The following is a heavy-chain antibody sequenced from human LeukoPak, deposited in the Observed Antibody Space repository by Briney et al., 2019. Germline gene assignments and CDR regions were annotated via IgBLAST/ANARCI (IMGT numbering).Heavy chain of an antibody. J-gene: IGHJ4*02. D-gene: IGHD2-2*01. Sequence: SVKLSFKASGGTFSIYAISWVRQAPGQGLEWMGGIIPIFGTANYAQKFQGRVTITADKSTSTAYMELSSLRSEDTAVYYCARGGFIVPAAPGYFDYWGQGTLVTVSS. V-gene: IGHV1-69*06. CDR2: IIPIFGTA. CDR3: ARGGFIVPAAPGYFDY. CDR1: GGTFSIYA.